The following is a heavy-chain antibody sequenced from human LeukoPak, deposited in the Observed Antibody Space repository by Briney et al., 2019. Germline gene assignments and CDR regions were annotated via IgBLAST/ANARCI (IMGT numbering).Heavy chain of an antibody. Sequence: SVKVSCKASGGTFSSYAISWVRQAPGQGLEWMGGIIPIFGTANYAQKFQGRVTITADRSTSTAYMELSSLRSEDTAVYYCARSRAWDLPYFDYWGQGTLVTVSS. CDR1: GGTFSSYA. V-gene: IGHV1-69*06. CDR2: IIPIFGTA. J-gene: IGHJ4*02. D-gene: IGHD1-26*01. CDR3: ARSRAWDLPYFDY.